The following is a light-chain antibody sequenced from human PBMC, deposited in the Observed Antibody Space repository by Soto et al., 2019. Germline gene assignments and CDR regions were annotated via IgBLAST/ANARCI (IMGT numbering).Light chain of an antibody. J-gene: IGKJ4*01. CDR1: QSVSSY. V-gene: IGKV3-11*01. CDR3: QQRSNWPLT. Sequence: EIVLTQSPATLSFSPGESATLLRRASQSVSSYLAWYQQKPGQAPRLLIYDASNRATGIPARFSGSGSGTDFTLTISSLEAEDFAVYYCQQRSNWPLTFGGGTKVDIK. CDR2: DAS.